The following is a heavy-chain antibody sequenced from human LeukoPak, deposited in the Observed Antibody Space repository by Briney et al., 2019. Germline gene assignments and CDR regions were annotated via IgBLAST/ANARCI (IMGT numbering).Heavy chain of an antibody. D-gene: IGHD3-3*01. J-gene: IGHJ4*02. Sequence: SETLSLTCTVSGGSISSYYWSWIRQPPGKGLEWIGYIYYSGSTTYNPSLKSRVTISVDTSKNQFSLKLSSVTAADTAVYYCARSGYYGREFDYWGQETLVTVSS. CDR3: ARSGYYGREFDY. V-gene: IGHV4-59*01. CDR1: GGSISSYY. CDR2: IYYSGST.